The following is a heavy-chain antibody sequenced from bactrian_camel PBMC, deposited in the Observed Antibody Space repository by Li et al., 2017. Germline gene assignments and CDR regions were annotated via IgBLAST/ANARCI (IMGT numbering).Heavy chain of an antibody. CDR1: GFSNTIGC. V-gene: IGHV3S53*01. CDR3: AADDALGGSWFSPLNRPYNH. D-gene: IGHD6*01. Sequence: VQLVESGGGSVQAGGSLRLSCVVSGFSNTIGCAGWLRQTPGKEREGVAALGSDGTASYADSVKGRFTISTDNAKNILYLQMNSLKPDDTAMYYCAADDALGGSWFSPLNRPYNHWGQGTQVTVS. CDR2: LGSDGTA. J-gene: IGHJ4*01.